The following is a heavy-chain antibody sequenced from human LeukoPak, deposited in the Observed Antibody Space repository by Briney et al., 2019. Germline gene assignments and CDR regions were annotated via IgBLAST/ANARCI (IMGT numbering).Heavy chain of an antibody. CDR1: GGSISSYY. CDR3: AREGARWEPSFSAFDI. Sequence: SETLSLTCTVSGGSISSYYWGWIRQPPGKGLEWIGYIYYSGSTSYNPSLKSRVTISVDTSKNQFSLKLSSVTAADTAVYYCAREGARWEPSFSAFDIWGQGTMVTVSS. V-gene: IGHV4-59*01. D-gene: IGHD1-26*01. J-gene: IGHJ3*02. CDR2: IYYSGST.